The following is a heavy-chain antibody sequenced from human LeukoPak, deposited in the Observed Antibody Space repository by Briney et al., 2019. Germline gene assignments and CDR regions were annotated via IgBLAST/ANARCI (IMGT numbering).Heavy chain of an antibody. V-gene: IGHV3-23*01. D-gene: IGHD3-10*01. CDR3: AKNLPYGSGSYKGMDV. CDR1: GFSFNRYA. J-gene: IGHJ6*04. Sequence: GGSLRLSCAAFGFSFNRYAMSWVRQAPGKGLEWVSAISGGGGSTDYADSVKGRFTISRDNSKNTLYLQMNSLRAEDTAVYYCAKNLPYGSGSYKGMDVWGKGTTVTVSS. CDR2: ISGGGGST.